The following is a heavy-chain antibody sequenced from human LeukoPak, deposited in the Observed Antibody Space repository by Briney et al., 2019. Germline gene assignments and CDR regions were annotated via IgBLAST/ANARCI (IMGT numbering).Heavy chain of an antibody. V-gene: IGHV3-23*01. Sequence: PGGSLRLSCAASGFTFSSYEMHWVRQAPGKVLEWVSAISGSGGSTYYADSVKGRFTISRDNSKNTLYLQMNSLRAEDTAVYYCAKSLAYCSSTSCYDGKVYWGQGTLVTVSS. CDR2: ISGSGGST. J-gene: IGHJ4*02. CDR3: AKSLAYCSSTSCYDGKVY. CDR1: GFTFSSYE. D-gene: IGHD2-2*01.